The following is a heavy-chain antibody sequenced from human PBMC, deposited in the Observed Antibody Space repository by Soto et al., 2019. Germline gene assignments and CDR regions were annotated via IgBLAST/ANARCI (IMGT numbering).Heavy chain of an antibody. J-gene: IGHJ6*02. CDR1: GGSISTGGYH. CDR2: IYYSGSS. CDR3: ARDQIGGYSGYDEYYGIDV. D-gene: IGHD5-12*01. Sequence: SETLFLTCTVSGGSISTGGYHWSWICQDRRTGLEWIRYIYYSGSSYYNPSLKSRVTISVDTSKIQFSLKLSSVTAADTAVYYCARDQIGGYSGYDEYYGIDVWGQGTTVTVSS. V-gene: IGHV4-31*03.